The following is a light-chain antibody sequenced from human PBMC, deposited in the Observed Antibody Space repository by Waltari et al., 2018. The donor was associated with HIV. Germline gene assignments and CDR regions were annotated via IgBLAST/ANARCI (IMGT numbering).Light chain of an antibody. Sequence: QSALTQPPSASGSPGQSVTTLCAGTSSDIGLHNFVPRFQHHPGNAPRLMISDVSRRPSGVPDRFSGSKSGNTASLTVSGLQADDEATYYCFSYAGNNFLLFGGGTKLTVL. J-gene: IGLJ2*01. CDR2: DVS. CDR3: FSYAGNNFLL. V-gene: IGLV2-8*01. CDR1: SSDIGLHNF.